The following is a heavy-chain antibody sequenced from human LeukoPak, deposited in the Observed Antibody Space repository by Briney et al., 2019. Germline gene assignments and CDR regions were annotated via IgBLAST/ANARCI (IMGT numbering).Heavy chain of an antibody. CDR1: GGSISSYY. J-gene: IGHJ6*03. CDR2: IYTSGST. V-gene: IGHV4-4*09. CDR3: ARIPTTRGYYYYYYYMDV. D-gene: IGHD1/OR15-1a*01. Sequence: SETLSLTCTVSGGSISSYYWSWIRQPPGKGLEWIGYIYTSGSTNYNPSLKSRVTISVDTSKNQFSLKLSSVTAADTAVYYCARIPTTRGYYYYYYYMDVWGKRTTVTVSS.